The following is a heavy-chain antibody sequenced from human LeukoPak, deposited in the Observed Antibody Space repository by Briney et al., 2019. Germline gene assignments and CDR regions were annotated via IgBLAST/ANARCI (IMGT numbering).Heavy chain of an antibody. CDR1: GYSFTSYW. D-gene: IGHD3-22*01. V-gene: IGHV5-51*01. CDR2: IYPGDSDT. Sequence: GESLKISCKGSGYSFTSYWIDWVRPMPGKGLEWMGIIYPGDSDTRYSPSFQGQVTISADKSISTAYLQWSSLKASDTAMYYCARHRGSMYYYDSSGWYFDYWGQGTLVTVSS. J-gene: IGHJ4*02. CDR3: ARHRGSMYYYDSSGWYFDY.